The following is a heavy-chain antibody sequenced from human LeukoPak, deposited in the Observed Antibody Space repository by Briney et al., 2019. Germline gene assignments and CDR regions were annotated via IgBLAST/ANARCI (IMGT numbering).Heavy chain of an antibody. Sequence: GGSLRLSCAASGFTFSSYEMNWVRQAPGEGLEWVSYISSSGSTIYYADSVKGRFTISRDNAKNSLYLQMNSLRAEDTAVYYCARGGSSWDCDYWGQGTLVTVSS. CDR1: GFTFSSYE. CDR3: ARGGSSWDCDY. D-gene: IGHD6-13*01. V-gene: IGHV3-48*03. J-gene: IGHJ4*02. CDR2: ISSSGSTI.